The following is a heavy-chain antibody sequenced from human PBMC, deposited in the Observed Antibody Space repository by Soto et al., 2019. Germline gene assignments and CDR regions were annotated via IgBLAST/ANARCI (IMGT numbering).Heavy chain of an antibody. CDR1: GFTFNSYG. J-gene: IGHJ2*01. V-gene: IGHV3-23*01. CDR2: ISVGGGST. D-gene: IGHD2-15*01. CDR3: AKGYCSGGSCYWYFDL. Sequence: EVQLSESGGGLVQPGGSLRLSCAASGFTFNSYGMHWVRQAPGKGLEWVSGISVGGGSTYYADSVKGRFTISRDNSTNTLHLQMNSLRAEDTAVYYCAKGYCSGGSCYWYFDLWGRGTLVTVSS.